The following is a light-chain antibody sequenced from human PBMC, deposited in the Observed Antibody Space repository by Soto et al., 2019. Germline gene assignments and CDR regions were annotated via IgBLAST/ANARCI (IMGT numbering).Light chain of an antibody. CDR2: EVS. Sequence: QSVLTQPASVSGSPGQSITISCTGTSSDVGGYNYVSWYQQPPGKAPKLIIYEVSNRPSGVSNRFSGSKSGNTASLTISGLQAEDEADYYCGSYTSSSTYVFGTGTKVNVL. CDR3: GSYTSSSTYV. CDR1: SSDVGGYNY. V-gene: IGLV2-14*01. J-gene: IGLJ1*01.